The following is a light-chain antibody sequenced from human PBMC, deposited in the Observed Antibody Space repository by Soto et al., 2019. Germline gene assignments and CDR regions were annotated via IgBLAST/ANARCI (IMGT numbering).Light chain of an antibody. V-gene: IGKV3-20*01. CDR2: GAS. J-gene: IGKJ3*01. CDR3: QQYGSSPFT. CDR1: QSVRSNY. Sequence: EIVLTQSPGTLSLSPGERATLSCRSSQSVRSNYLAWYHHKPGQAPRLLIYGASSRAAGIPDRFRGSGSGTDFTLTISRLEPEDFAVYYCQQYGSSPFTFGPGTKVDI.